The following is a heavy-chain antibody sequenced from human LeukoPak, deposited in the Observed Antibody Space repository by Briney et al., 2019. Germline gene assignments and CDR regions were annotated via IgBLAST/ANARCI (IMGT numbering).Heavy chain of an antibody. J-gene: IGHJ4*02. D-gene: IGHD3-10*01. Sequence: SESLSLTCAVYGGSFSSYYWSWIRQPPGKGLEWIGEINHSGSNNYNPSLKSRVTISVDTSKNEFSLKLSSVTAADTAVYYCARGRSYYYGSGSYYYFDYWGQGTLVTVSS. CDR2: INHSGSN. CDR1: GGSFSSYY. V-gene: IGHV4-34*01. CDR3: ARGRSYYYGSGSYYYFDY.